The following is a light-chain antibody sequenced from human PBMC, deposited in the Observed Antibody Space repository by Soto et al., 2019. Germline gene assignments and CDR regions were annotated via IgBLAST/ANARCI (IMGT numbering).Light chain of an antibody. CDR1: YNDIGTYDY. CDR2: GVT. CDR3: SSFTSNRIYV. Sequence: QSVLIQPTSVSGSPGQSITISCTGNYNDIGTYDYVSWYQQHPGRAPRLLIHGVTTRPSGISGRFSASKSGLTASLTISGLQPEDEADYYCSSFTSNRIYVFGPGTKVTVL. J-gene: IGLJ1*01. V-gene: IGLV2-14*03.